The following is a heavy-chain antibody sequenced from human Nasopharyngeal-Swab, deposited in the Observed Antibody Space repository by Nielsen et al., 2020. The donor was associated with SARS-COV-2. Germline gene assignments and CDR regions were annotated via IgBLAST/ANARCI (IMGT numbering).Heavy chain of an antibody. CDR3: ARFVHKKPRQWLVRSPPYYYGMDV. V-gene: IGHV4-34*01. D-gene: IGHD6-19*01. J-gene: IGHJ6*02. CDR2: INHSGST. Sequence: SETLSLTCAVYGVSFSGYYWSWIRQPPGKGLEWIGEINHSGSTNYNPSLKSRVTISVDTSKNQFSLKLSSVTAADTAVYYCARFVHKKPRQWLVRSPPYYYGMDVWGQGTTVTVSS. CDR1: GVSFSGYY.